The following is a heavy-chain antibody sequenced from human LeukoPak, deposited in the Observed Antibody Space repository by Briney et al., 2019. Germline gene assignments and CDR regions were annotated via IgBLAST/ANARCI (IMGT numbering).Heavy chain of an antibody. J-gene: IGHJ3*02. Sequence: PGGSLRLSCAASGFTFSSYAMSWVRQAPGKGLEWVSAISGSGGSTYYADSVKGRFTISRDNSKNTLYLQMNSLRAEDTAVYYCAKGSRYCSGGSCYSVDAFDIWGQGTMVTVSS. CDR3: AKGSRYCSGGSCYSVDAFDI. V-gene: IGHV3-23*01. D-gene: IGHD2-15*01. CDR1: GFTFSSYA. CDR2: ISGSGGST.